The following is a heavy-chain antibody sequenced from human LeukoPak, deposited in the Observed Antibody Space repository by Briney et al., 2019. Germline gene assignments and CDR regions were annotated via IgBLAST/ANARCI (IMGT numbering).Heavy chain of an antibody. CDR1: GGSISSSSYY. J-gene: IGHJ6*02. V-gene: IGHV4-39*06. D-gene: IGHD2-15*01. Sequence: SGTLSLTCAVSGGSISSSSYYWGWIRQPPGKGLEWIGSIYYSGSTYYNPSLKSRVTISVDTSKNQFPLKLSSVTAADTAVYYCASESPVVVVAARWVMDVWGQGTTVTVSS. CDR2: IYYSGST. CDR3: ASESPVVVVAARWVMDV.